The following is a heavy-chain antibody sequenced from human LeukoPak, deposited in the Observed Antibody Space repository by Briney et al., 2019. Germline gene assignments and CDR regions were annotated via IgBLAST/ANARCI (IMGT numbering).Heavy chain of an antibody. V-gene: IGHV4-34*01. J-gene: IGHJ2*01. CDR2: INHSGST. CDR1: GGSFSGYY. CDR3: AGSPMKNLRLGRYFDL. Sequence: SETLSLTCAVYGGSFSGYYWSWIRQPPGKGLEWIGEINHSGSTNYNPSLKSRVTISVDTSKNQFSLKLSSVTAADTAVYYCAGSPMKNLRLGRYFDLWGRGTLVTVSS. D-gene: IGHD3-3*01.